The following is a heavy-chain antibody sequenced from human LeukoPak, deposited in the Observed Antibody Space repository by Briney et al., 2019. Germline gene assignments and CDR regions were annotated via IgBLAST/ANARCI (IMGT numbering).Heavy chain of an antibody. V-gene: IGHV4-59*08. Sequence: SETLSLTCTVSGGSISRYYWSWIRQPTGKGLDWLGYIYYSGSTNYNPSLKSRVTISVDTSKNQFSLKLSSVTAADTAVYYCARHRYGGYYYGMDVWGQGTTVTVSS. CDR2: IYYSGST. D-gene: IGHD1-26*01. CDR1: GGSISRYY. J-gene: IGHJ6*02. CDR3: ARHRYGGYYYGMDV.